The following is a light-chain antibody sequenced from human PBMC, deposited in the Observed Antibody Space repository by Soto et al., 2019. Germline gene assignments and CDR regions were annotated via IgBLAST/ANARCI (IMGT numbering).Light chain of an antibody. CDR3: QQCQATPLT. CDR1: QAISNY. V-gene: IGKV1-39*01. CDR2: GAK. J-gene: IGKJ5*01. Sequence: DIQMTQSPSFLSASVGDRVTITCRASQAISNYLNSYQQKPGKAPNLLIFGAKTLQSGVPSRFSGSGYGTDFTLAITTLQPEDVGIYYCQQCQATPLTFGQGTRLDI.